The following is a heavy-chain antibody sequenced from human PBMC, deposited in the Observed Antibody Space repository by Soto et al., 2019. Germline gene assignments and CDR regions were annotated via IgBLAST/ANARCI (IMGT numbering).Heavy chain of an antibody. Sequence: GGSLRLSCAASGFTFNNYGMSWVRQAPGKGLEWVSAITDSGGSTYYADSVKGRFTISRDNSKNTVYLQVNSLRAEDTAVYYCAKAATVVTLYYFDYWGQGTLVTVSS. J-gene: IGHJ4*02. CDR3: AKAATVVTLYYFDY. D-gene: IGHD4-17*01. CDR1: GFTFNNYG. V-gene: IGHV3-23*01. CDR2: ITDSGGST.